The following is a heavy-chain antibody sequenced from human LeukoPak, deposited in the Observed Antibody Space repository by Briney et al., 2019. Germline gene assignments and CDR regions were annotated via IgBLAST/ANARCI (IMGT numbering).Heavy chain of an antibody. CDR2: ISWNSGSI. Sequence: GGSLRLSCAASGFTFDDYAMHWVRQAPGKGLEWVSGISWNSGSIGYADSVKGRFTISRDNAKNSLYLQINSPRPEDTALYYCRGYYDSSGFLTNDAFDIWGQGTMVTVSS. D-gene: IGHD3-22*01. V-gene: IGHV3-9*01. CDR3: RGYYDSSGFLTNDAFDI. CDR1: GFTFDDYA. J-gene: IGHJ3*02.